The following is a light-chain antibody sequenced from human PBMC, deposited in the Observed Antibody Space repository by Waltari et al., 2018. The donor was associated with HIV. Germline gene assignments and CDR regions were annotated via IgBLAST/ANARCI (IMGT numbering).Light chain of an antibody. CDR3: SSYAGSKGVV. Sequence: QSALTQPPSASVSPGQSATISFTGTSSDGGGSNHVTWYQQHPGKAPKLMIYDVIKRPSGVPDRFSGSKSGNTASLTVSGLQAEDEADYYCSSYAGSKGVVFGGGTKLTVL. J-gene: IGLJ2*01. V-gene: IGLV2-8*01. CDR1: SSDGGGSNH. CDR2: DVI.